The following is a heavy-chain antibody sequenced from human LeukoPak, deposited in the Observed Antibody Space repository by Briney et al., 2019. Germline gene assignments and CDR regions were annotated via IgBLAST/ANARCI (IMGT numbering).Heavy chain of an antibody. V-gene: IGHV3-21*01. J-gene: IGHJ6*03. CDR2: ISSSSSYR. CDR3: ARPPTIGTAGQNYYYYXMXX. D-gene: IGHD1-1*01. Sequence: GGSLRLSCAASGFTFSSYGMHWVRQAPGKGLEWVSSISSSSSYRYYTDSVKGRFTISRDNAKNSLYLQMNSLRAEDTAVYYCARPPTIGTAGQNYYYYXMXXXXXGTTVT. CDR1: GFTFSSYG.